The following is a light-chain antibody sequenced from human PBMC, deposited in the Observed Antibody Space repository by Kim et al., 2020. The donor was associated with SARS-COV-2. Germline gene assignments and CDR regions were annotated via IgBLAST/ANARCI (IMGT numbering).Light chain of an antibody. V-gene: IGKV1-33*01. CDR1: QDISNY. J-gene: IGKJ4*01. CDR3: RQYDNLQLT. CDR2: DAS. Sequence: DIQMTQSPSSLSASVGDRVTITCQASQDISNYLNWYQQKPGKAPKLLIYDASNLETGVPSRFSGSGSGTDFTFTISSLQPEDIATYYCRQYDNLQLTFGGGTKVDIK.